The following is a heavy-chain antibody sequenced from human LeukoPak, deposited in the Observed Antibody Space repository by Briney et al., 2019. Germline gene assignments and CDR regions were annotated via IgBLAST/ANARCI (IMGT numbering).Heavy chain of an antibody. J-gene: IGHJ4*02. CDR3: ARLSATGSDY. Sequence: SETLSLTCAVYGGSFSGYYWSWIRQPPGKGLEWIGEINHSGSTNYNPSLKSRVTISVDTSKNRFSLKLSSVTAADTAVYYCARLSATGSDYWGQGTLVTVSS. CDR2: INHSGST. D-gene: IGHD2-8*02. V-gene: IGHV4-34*01. CDR1: GGSFSGYY.